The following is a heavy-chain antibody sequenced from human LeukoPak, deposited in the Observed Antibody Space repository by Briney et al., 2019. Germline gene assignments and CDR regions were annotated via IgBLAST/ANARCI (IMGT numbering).Heavy chain of an antibody. CDR1: GYTFTGYY. CDR2: INPNSGGT. D-gene: IGHD3-10*01. V-gene: IGHV1-2*02. J-gene: IGHJ4*02. CDR3: LREEGICYFVY. Sequence: ASVKLSCKASGYTFTGYYMHWVRQAPGQGLEWMGWINPNSGGTNYAQKFQGRVTMTRDTSISTAYMELSRLRSDGTAVYYCLREEGICYFVYRGQGTLATVSS.